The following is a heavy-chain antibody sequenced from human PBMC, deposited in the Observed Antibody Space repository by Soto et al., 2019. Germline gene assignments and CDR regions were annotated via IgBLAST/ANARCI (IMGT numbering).Heavy chain of an antibody. D-gene: IGHD3-10*01. CDR2: MNPNSGNT. CDR3: ARELSYYGSGSHYYFDY. V-gene: IGHV1-8*01. Sequence: QVQLVQSGAEVKKPGASVKVSCKASGYTFTSYDINWVRQATGQGLEWMGWMNPNSGNTGYAQKFQGRVTMTRNTSIRTAYMGLSRLRSEDTAVYYCARELSYYGSGSHYYFDYWGQGTLVTVSS. J-gene: IGHJ4*02. CDR1: GYTFTSYD.